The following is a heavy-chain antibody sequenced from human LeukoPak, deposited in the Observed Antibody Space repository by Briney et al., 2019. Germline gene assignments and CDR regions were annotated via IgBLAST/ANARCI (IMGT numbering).Heavy chain of an antibody. CDR3: ARVPVAGIYYYYYMDV. J-gene: IGHJ6*03. Sequence: SETLSLTCTVPGDSISSYYWSWIPQPTGRGLEWIGYIYYSGSTNYNPSLKSRVNISVDTSKNQFSLKLSFVTAADTAVYYCARVPVAGIYYYYYMDVWGKGTTVTVSS. D-gene: IGHD6-19*01. V-gene: IGHV4-59*01. CDR2: IYYSGST. CDR1: GDSISSYY.